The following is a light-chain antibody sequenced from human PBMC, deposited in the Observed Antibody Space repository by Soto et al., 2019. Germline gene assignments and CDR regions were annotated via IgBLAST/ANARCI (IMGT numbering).Light chain of an antibody. CDR3: AAWDDSLTGLWV. J-gene: IGLJ3*02. CDR1: NSNVGSYY. V-gene: IGLV1-47*01. Sequence: QSALTQPPSASGTPGQRVTISCSGSNSNVGSYYVFWYQQLPGTAPKLLIYRNDQRPSGVPDRFSGSKSGTSASLAISGLRSEDEADYYCAAWDDSLTGLWVFGGGTKVTVL. CDR2: RND.